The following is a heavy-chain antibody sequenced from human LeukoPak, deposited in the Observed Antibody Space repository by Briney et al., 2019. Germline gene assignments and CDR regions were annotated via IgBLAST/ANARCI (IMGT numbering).Heavy chain of an antibody. V-gene: IGHV4-34*01. D-gene: IGHD3-10*01. CDR1: GGSFSGFY. Sequence: SENLSLTCAVYGGSFSGFYWSWIRQSPGKGLEWIGEINHSGDTNYNPSLKSRLTISVDTSKNHVSLHLSSVTAADTAVYYCHLVRGGGYFDYWGQGILVTVSS. J-gene: IGHJ4*02. CDR3: HLVRGGGYFDY. CDR2: INHSGDT.